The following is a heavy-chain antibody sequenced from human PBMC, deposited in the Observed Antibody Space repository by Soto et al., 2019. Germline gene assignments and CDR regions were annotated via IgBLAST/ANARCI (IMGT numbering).Heavy chain of an antibody. CDR3: AKFDYDFGVVISPSPTFDY. V-gene: IGHV3-30*18. CDR1: GFTFSSYG. Sequence: GGSLRLSCAASGFTFSSYGMHWVRQAPGKGLEWVAVISYDGSNKYYADSVKGRFTISRDNSKNTLYLQMNSLRAEDTAVYYCAKFDYDFGVVISPSPTFDYWGQGTLVTVSS. CDR2: ISYDGSNK. D-gene: IGHD3-3*01. J-gene: IGHJ4*02.